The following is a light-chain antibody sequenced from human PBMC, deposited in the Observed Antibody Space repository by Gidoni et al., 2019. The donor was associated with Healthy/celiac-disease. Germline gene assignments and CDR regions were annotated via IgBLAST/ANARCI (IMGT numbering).Light chain of an antibody. CDR1: QSVSSY. Sequence: EIVLTQSPATLSLSPGERATLSCRASQSVSSYLAWYQQKPGPAPRLLIYDASNRATGIPARFSGSGSGTGFTLTISSLEPEDFAVYYCQQRSNWPPWTFGQGTKVEIK. CDR3: QQRSNWPPWT. J-gene: IGKJ1*01. CDR2: DAS. V-gene: IGKV3-11*01.